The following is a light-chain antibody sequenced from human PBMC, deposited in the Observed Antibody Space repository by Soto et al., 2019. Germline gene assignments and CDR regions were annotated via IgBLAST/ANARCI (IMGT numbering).Light chain of an antibody. CDR1: QIVSFSY. CDR2: GAS. CDR3: QQYGSSPLT. J-gene: IGKJ4*01. Sequence: EIVLTQSPGTLFLSPGDRATLSCRASQIVSFSYLAWYQQKPGQAPRLLIYGASSRATGIPDRFSGSESGTDFTLTISRLEPEDCAVYYCQQYGSSPLTFGGGTKVEIK. V-gene: IGKV3-20*01.